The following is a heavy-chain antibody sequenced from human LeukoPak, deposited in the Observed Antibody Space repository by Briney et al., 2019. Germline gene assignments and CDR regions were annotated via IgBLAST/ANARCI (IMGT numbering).Heavy chain of an antibody. CDR1: GFTFSSYA. CDR3: AKVLRWTNFDY. D-gene: IGHD4-23*01. Sequence: PGGSLRLSCAASGFTFSSYAMTWVRQAPGKGLEWVSTVSTSGGGTYYADSVKGRFTISRDNSKNTLYLQMNSLRAEDTAVYYCAKVLRWTNFDYWGQGTLVTVSS. J-gene: IGHJ4*02. V-gene: IGHV3-23*01. CDR2: VSTSGGGT.